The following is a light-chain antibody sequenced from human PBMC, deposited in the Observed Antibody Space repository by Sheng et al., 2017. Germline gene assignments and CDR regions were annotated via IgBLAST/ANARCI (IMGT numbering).Light chain of an antibody. Sequence: QSVVTQTPSASGTPGQRVTISCSGSSSNIGSNYVYWYQQLPGTAPKLLIYRNNQRPSGVPDRFSGSKSGTSASLAISGLRSEDEADYYCAAWDDSLSGPWVFGGGTKLTVL. V-gene: IGLV1-47*01. CDR3: AAWDDSLSGPWV. CDR2: RNN. CDR1: SSNIGSNY. J-gene: IGLJ3*02.